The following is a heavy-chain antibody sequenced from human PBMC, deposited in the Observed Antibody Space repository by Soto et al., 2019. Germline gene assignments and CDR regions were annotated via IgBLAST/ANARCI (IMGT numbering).Heavy chain of an antibody. CDR3: ARYGFADIVVVPAASFSYFDY. CDR2: IYYSGST. J-gene: IGHJ4*02. Sequence: SETLSLTCTVSGGSISSYYWSWIRQPPGKGLKLIGYIYYSGSTDYNPPLKSRVTISEDTSKNQFSLKLSSVTAADTAVYYCARYGFADIVVVPAASFSYFDYWGQGTLVTVSS. V-gene: IGHV4-59*08. CDR1: GGSISSYY. D-gene: IGHD2-2*01.